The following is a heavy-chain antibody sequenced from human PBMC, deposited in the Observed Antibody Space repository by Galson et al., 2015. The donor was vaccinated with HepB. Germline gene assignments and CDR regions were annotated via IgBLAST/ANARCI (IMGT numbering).Heavy chain of an antibody. J-gene: IGHJ4*02. V-gene: IGHV3-23*01. D-gene: IGHD3-22*01. CDR2: ISNSGDKI. CDR3: AKSTRYYYESGGYQLTSFAY. CDR1: GFTFSISA. Sequence: SLRLSCAASGFTFSISAMNWVRQAPGKGLEWVSTISNSGDKIYYADSVKGRFTISRDNFKNMLYLQMNSLRLEDTAVYYCAKSTRYYYESGGYQLTSFAYWGQGALVTVAP.